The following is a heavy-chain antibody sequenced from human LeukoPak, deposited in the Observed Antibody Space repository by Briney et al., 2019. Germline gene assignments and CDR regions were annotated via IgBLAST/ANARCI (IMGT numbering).Heavy chain of an antibody. V-gene: IGHV1-8*01. Sequence: GASVKVSCKASGYTFTTHHINWVRQATGQGFEWMGWMNPGSGNTEYAQKFQGRVTMTWDTSINTAYMELSSLRSEDTAVYHCARGRPTNLNEIYWGQGTLVTVSS. CDR3: ARGRPTNLNEIY. CDR2: MNPGSGNT. CDR1: GYTFTTHH. J-gene: IGHJ4*02. D-gene: IGHD1-1*01.